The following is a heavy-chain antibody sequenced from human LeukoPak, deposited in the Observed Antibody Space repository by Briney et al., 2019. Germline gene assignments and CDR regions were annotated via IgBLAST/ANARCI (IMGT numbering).Heavy chain of an antibody. V-gene: IGHV4-4*07. CDR3: ARIYQSSGISSGYFDY. Sequence: SETLSLTCTVSGASISSSYCTWIRQPAGKGLEWIGRIYSSGSTSYNPSLKSRVTMSVDTSKNQVSLKLSSATAADTAMYHCARIYQSSGISSGYFDYWGQGTLVTVSS. CDR1: GASISSSY. J-gene: IGHJ4*02. D-gene: IGHD6-19*01. CDR2: IYSSGST.